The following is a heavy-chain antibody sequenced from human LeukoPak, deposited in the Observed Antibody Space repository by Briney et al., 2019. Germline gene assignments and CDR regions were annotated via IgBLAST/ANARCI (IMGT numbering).Heavy chain of an antibody. CDR2: IYSGGDT. D-gene: IGHD3-10*01. Sequence: HPGGSLRLSCAASGFTVSTKYINWVRQAPGKGLEWVSIIYSGGDTYYADSVKGRFTISRDNSKNTLSLQMNSLRAEDTAVYYCARVGDHYHWYFDLWGRGTLVSVSS. CDR3: ARVGDHYHWYFDL. J-gene: IGHJ2*01. V-gene: IGHV3-53*01. CDR1: GFTVSTKY.